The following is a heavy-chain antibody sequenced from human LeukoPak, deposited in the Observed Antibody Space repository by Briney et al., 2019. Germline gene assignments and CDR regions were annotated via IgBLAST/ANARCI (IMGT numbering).Heavy chain of an antibody. CDR2: LYLSEST. Sequence: SQTLSLTRTVSGYSISSGYYWGEIRQPTGKGLEGSGSLYLSESTYHKPSLKRRVTIPVDTSKHPFSLKLSSVTAADTGVYFCARVEAAAARLGGLDYWGQGTLVTVSS. V-gene: IGHV4-38-2*02. J-gene: IGHJ4*02. CDR3: ARVEAAAARLGGLDY. CDR1: GYSISSGYY. D-gene: IGHD6-6*01.